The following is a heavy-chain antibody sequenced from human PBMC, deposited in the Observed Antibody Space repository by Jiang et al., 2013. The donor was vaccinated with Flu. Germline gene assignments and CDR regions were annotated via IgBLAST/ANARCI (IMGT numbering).Heavy chain of an antibody. V-gene: IGHV6-1*01. CDR3: ARYYDDNGGYFDY. D-gene: IGHD3-16*01. Sequence: SQTLSLTCAISGDSASTNSAAWNWIRQSPSRGLEWLGRTYYRSKWYNDYAVSVKSRITFSPDTSKNQFSLHLNSVTPEDTAVYYCARYYDDNGGYFDYWGQGTLVTVSS. CDR1: GDSASTNSAA. CDR2: TYYRSKWYN. J-gene: IGHJ4*02.